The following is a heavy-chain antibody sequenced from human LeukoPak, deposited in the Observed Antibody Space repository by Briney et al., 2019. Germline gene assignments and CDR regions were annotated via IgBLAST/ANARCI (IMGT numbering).Heavy chain of an antibody. Sequence: PGGSLRLSCAASGFTFDNYAMTWVRQAPGKGLERVSLVSGSGGTTYYADSVKGRFTISRDNSKNTLYLQMNSLRVDDTAVYFCAKRDPRPFAFDIWGQGTMVTVSS. CDR3: AKRDPRPFAFDI. CDR1: GFTFDNYA. J-gene: IGHJ3*02. V-gene: IGHV3-23*01. CDR2: VSGSGGTT.